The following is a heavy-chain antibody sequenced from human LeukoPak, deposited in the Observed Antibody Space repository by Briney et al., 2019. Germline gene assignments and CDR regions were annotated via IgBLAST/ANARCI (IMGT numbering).Heavy chain of an antibody. CDR3: AKGRVWPGYGMDV. J-gene: IGHJ6*02. D-gene: IGHD6-13*01. CDR1: ALTFSKYA. V-gene: IGHV3-23*01. CDR2: ISGSGGST. Sequence: PGGSLRLSCAASALTFSKYAMNWVRQAPGKGLEWVSAISGSGGSTYYADSVKGRFTISRDNSKNTLYLQMNSLRAEDTAVYYCAKGRVWPGYGMDVWGQGTTVTVSS.